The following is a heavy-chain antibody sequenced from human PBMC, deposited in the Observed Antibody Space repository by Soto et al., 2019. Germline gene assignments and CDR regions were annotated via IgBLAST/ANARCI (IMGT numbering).Heavy chain of an antibody. J-gene: IGHJ5*02. CDR1: GYTFNDYY. D-gene: IGHD3-22*01. CDR3: ARDLRGYSNWFHP. CDR2: INPNNGDT. V-gene: IGHV1-2*02. Sequence: ASVKLSCRTSGYTFNDYYMDWVRQAPGQGLEWLGWINPNNGDTDYAQKFQGRVTLTGDTSINTTYMQLSSLASGDTARYYCARDLRGYSNWFHPWGQGTLVTVSS.